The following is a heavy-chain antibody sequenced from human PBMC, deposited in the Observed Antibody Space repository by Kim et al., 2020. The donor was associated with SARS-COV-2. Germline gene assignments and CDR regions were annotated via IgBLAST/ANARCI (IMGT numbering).Heavy chain of an antibody. J-gene: IGHJ4*02. CDR3: ARGLGYTSDSCYLDS. D-gene: IGHD1-1*01. V-gene: IGHV4-34*01. CDR2: IDHSGTT. CDR1: GGSFSDYF. Sequence: SETLSLTCAVNGGSFSDYFWSWIRQTPGKGPEWIGDIDHSGTTNYNPSLKSRVSISVDSYKNQFSLRMTSVTAADAAVYYCARGLGYTSDSCYLDSWGQGTPVTVSS.